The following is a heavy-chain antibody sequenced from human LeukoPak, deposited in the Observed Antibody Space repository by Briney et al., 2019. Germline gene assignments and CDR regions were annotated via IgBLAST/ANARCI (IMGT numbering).Heavy chain of an antibody. V-gene: IGHV3-66*01. CDR3: ATVNSSGWYGEFDY. J-gene: IGHJ4*02. CDR2: IYSGGST. D-gene: IGHD6-19*01. Sequence: GGSLRLSCVASGFTVSSNYMSWVRQAPGKGLEWVSVIYSGGSTYYADSVKGRFTISRDNSKNTLYLQMNSLRAEDTAVYYCATVNSSGWYGEFDYWGQGTLVTVSS. CDR1: GFTVSSNY.